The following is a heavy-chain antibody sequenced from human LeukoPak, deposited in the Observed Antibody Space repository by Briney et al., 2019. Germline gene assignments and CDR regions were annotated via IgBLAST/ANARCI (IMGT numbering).Heavy chain of an antibody. CDR3: AKGVGDYGEFDY. CDR2: ISSSSSYI. D-gene: IGHD4-17*01. V-gene: IGHV3-21*04. CDR1: GFTFSSYS. J-gene: IGHJ4*02. Sequence: PGGSLRLSCAASGFTFSSYSMNWVRQAPGKGLEWVSSISSSSSYIYSADSVKGRFTISRDNAKNSLYLQMNSLIPEDTALYYCAKGVGDYGEFDYWGQGTLVTVSS.